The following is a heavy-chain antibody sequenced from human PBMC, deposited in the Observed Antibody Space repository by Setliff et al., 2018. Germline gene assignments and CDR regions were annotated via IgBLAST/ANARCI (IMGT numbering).Heavy chain of an antibody. Sequence: PSETLSLTCAVYGGSLSDYYWSWIRQPPGKGLEWIGEIHHSGSTNYNPSLKSRVTISVDTSKNQFSLKLSSVTAADTAVYYCASRTTGPGGWFDFWGQGSLVTVSS. D-gene: IGHD1-1*01. CDR2: IHHSGST. CDR3: ASRTTGPGGWFDF. J-gene: IGHJ5*01. V-gene: IGHV4-34*01. CDR1: GGSLSDYY.